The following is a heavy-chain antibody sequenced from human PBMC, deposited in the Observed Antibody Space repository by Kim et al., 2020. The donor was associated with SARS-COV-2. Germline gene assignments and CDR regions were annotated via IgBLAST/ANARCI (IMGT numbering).Heavy chain of an antibody. D-gene: IGHD2-15*01. J-gene: IGHJ6*02. CDR3: AKGVVVKASYYYGMDV. V-gene: IGHV3-23*01. Sequence: VTGRFTIARDHSKNTLYLQMHSLRAEDTAVYYCAKGVVVKASYYYGMDVWGQGTTVTVSS.